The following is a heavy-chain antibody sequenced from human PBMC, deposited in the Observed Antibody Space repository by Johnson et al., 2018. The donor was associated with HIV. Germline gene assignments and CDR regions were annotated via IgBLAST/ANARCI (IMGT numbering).Heavy chain of an antibody. Sequence: LHLVESGGGVVQPGGSLRLSCAASGFTFSSYGMHWVHQAPGKGLEWVAFIRYDGSNRYYADSVKGRFTISRDNSKNTLYLQMKSLRAEDTAVYYCSRPWGASSSPDSFDLWGQGTMVTVSS. D-gene: IGHD6-13*01. CDR2: IRYDGSNR. CDR3: SRPWGASSSPDSFDL. J-gene: IGHJ3*01. V-gene: IGHV3-30*02. CDR1: GFTFSSYG.